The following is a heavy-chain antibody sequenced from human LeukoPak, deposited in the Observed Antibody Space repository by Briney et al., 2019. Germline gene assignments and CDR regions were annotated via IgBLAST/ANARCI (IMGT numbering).Heavy chain of an antibody. D-gene: IGHD2-8*01. CDR1: GGSFSGYY. CDR2: IYYSGST. Sequence: SETLSLTCAVYGGSFSGYYWSWIRQPPGKGLEWIGYIYYSGSTNYNPSLKSRVTISVDTSKNQFSLKLSSVTAADTAVYYCARGTSYWGQGTLVTVSS. CDR3: ARGTSY. V-gene: IGHV4-59*01. J-gene: IGHJ4*02.